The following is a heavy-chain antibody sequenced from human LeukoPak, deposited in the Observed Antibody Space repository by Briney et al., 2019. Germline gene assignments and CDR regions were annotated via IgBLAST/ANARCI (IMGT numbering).Heavy chain of an antibody. CDR3: ARDWGLGSHLYYFDY. J-gene: IGHJ4*02. D-gene: IGHD1-26*01. Sequence: PSETLSLTCAVSGYSISSGYYWGWIRQPPGKGLKWIGSIYHSGSTYYNPSLKSRVTISVDTSKNQFSLKLSSVTAADTAVYYCARDWGLGSHLYYFDYWGQGTLVTVSS. CDR2: IYHSGST. V-gene: IGHV4-38-2*02. CDR1: GYSISSGYY.